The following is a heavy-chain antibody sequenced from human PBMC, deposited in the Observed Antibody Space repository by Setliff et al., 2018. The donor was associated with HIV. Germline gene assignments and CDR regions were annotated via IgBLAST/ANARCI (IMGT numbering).Heavy chain of an antibody. V-gene: IGHV1-69*05. J-gene: IGHJ6*02. CDR3: ARGIGLIREDFYYYMDV. CDR1: GGPFSAYA. CDR2: FVPIFRTV. D-gene: IGHD6-13*01. Sequence: SVKVSCKASGGPFSAYAITWVRQAPGQGLEWMGGFVPIFRTVKYAQKFQDRVTITTDESTNTAYMELRSLRSEDTAVYFCARGIGLIREDFYYYMDVWGPGTTVTSP.